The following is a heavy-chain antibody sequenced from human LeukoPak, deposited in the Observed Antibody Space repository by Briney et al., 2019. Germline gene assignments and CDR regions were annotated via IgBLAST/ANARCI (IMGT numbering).Heavy chain of an antibody. CDR1: GFTFSNYG. CDR3: TREGY. CDR2: ISTTSSTI. V-gene: IGHV3-48*01. Sequence: GGSLRLSCAASGFTFSNYGMHWVRQAPGKGLEWVSYISTTSSTIYYADSVKGRFTISRDNGKNSLYLQMNSLRAEDTAVYYCTREGYWGQGTLVTVSS. J-gene: IGHJ4*02.